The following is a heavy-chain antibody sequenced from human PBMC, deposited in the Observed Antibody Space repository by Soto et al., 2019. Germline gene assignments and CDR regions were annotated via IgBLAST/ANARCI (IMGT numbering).Heavy chain of an antibody. V-gene: IGHV4-31*03. CDR1: GGSISSGGYY. CDR2: IYYSGST. J-gene: IGHJ3*02. D-gene: IGHD4-17*01. CDR3: AREGRFDAFDI. Sequence: PSETLSLTCTVSGGSISSGGYYWSWIRQHPGKGLEWIGYIYYSGSTYYNPSLKSRVTISVDTSKNQFSLKLSSVTAADTAVYYCAREGRFDAFDIWGQGTMVTVSS.